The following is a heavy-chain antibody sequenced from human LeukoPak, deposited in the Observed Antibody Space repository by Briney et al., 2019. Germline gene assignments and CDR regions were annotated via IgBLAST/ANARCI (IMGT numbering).Heavy chain of an antibody. Sequence: NPGGSLRLSCAASAFTFSDYYMGWIRQAPGKGLEWVSYISTSSSYTNYADSVKGRFTISRDNAKNSLYLQMNSLRAEDTAMYYCARALTTLDAFDIWSQGTMVTVSS. D-gene: IGHD4-17*01. J-gene: IGHJ3*02. CDR3: ARALTTLDAFDI. CDR1: AFTFSDYY. V-gene: IGHV3-11*05. CDR2: ISTSSSYT.